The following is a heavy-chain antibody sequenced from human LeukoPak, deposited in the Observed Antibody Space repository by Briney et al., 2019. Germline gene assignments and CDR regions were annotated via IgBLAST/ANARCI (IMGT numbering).Heavy chain of an antibody. V-gene: IGHV1-2*02. J-gene: IGHJ3*02. CDR3: ARGGHSVVVIAIFAFDI. Sequence: GASVKVSCKASGYTFTGYYMHWVRQAPGQGLEWMGWIKPNSGGTNYAQKFQGRVTMTRDTSISTAYMELSRLRSDDTAVYYCARGGHSVVVIAIFAFDIWGQGTMVTVSS. CDR2: IKPNSGGT. D-gene: IGHD2-21*01. CDR1: GYTFTGYY.